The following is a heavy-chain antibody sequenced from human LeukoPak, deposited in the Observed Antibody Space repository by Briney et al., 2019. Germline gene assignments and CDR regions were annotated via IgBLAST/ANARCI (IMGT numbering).Heavy chain of an antibody. V-gene: IGHV3-30*04. Sequence: GRSLRLSCAASGFSFSSYAMHWVRQAPGKGLEWVAFISYDGNNEYYAGSVKGRFTISRDNSNNTLSLQMNRLRAEDTAVYYCARNRGDYGSGKYFDYWGQGTLVTVSS. CDR1: GFSFSSYA. CDR3: ARNRGDYGSGKYFDY. D-gene: IGHD3-10*01. J-gene: IGHJ4*02. CDR2: ISYDGNNE.